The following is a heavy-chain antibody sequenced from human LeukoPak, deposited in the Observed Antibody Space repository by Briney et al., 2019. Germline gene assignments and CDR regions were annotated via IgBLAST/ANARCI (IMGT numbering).Heavy chain of an antibody. Sequence: ASVKVSCKGSGYTFTNYHVHWVRQAPGQGLEWMGIINPRGTITTYAQKLQGRVTVTRDTSTRTVYMELSSLTSEDTAVYYCLGMNWSGSTDDTFNIWGQGTKVTVSS. D-gene: IGHD3-3*01. CDR1: GYTFTNYH. J-gene: IGHJ3*02. CDR3: LGMNWSGSTDDTFNI. V-gene: IGHV1-46*04. CDR2: INPRGTIT.